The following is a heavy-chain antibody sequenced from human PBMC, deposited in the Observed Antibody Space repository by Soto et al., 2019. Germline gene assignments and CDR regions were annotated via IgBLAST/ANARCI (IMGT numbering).Heavy chain of an antibody. CDR2: IYWDDGK. V-gene: IGHV2-5*02. Sequence: SGPTLGNPTQTLTLTCTFSGFSLSTSGVCVAWIRQPPGKALELLALIYWDDGKRYSPSLKTTLNITKDTSKNQVVLTLTNVDPVATATYYCPHRTAYDISTGYYTFDYWGQGSLVTVSS. D-gene: IGHD3-9*01. CDR3: PHRTAYDISTGYYTFDY. J-gene: IGHJ4*02. CDR1: GFSLSTSGVC.